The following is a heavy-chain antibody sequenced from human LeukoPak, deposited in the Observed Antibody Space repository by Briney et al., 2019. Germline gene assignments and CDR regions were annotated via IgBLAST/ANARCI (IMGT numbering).Heavy chain of an antibody. Sequence: PSETLSLTCTVSGGSFSTSSYYWGWIRQPPGKGLEWIGSIYYSGSTYYNPSLKSRVTISVDTSKNQFSLKMSSVTAADTAVYYCARGPGSYSTKYFDYWGQGILVTVSS. CDR1: GGSFSTSSYY. J-gene: IGHJ4*02. CDR2: IYYSGST. V-gene: IGHV4-39*07. D-gene: IGHD1-26*01. CDR3: ARGPGSYSTKYFDY.